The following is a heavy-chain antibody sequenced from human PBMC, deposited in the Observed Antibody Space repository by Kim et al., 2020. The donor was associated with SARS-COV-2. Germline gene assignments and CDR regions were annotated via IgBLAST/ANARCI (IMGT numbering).Heavy chain of an antibody. Sequence: ASVKVSCKASGYTFTNYGIPWVRQAPGQGLEWMGWISGYSGNTNYAQKLQGRVTMTTDTSTTTAYMELRSLRSDDTAVYYCARYRGHSFGYYFDSWGQGTLVTVSS. V-gene: IGHV1-18*01. CDR2: ISGYSGNT. CDR3: ARYRGHSFGYYFDS. CDR1: GYTFTNYG. J-gene: IGHJ4*02. D-gene: IGHD5-18*01.